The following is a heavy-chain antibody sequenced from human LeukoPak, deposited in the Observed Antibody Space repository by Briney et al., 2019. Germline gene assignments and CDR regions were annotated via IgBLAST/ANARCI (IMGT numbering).Heavy chain of an antibody. J-gene: IGHJ4*02. CDR3: ARGRDIPLDY. V-gene: IGHV3-21*01. D-gene: IGHD3-9*01. Sequence: GGSLRLXCAASGFTFSSYTMNWVRQAPGKGLEWVSSISSSSSSISYADSVKGRFTISRDNAKNSLYLQTNSLRAEDTAVYYCARGRDIPLDYWGQGTLVTVSS. CDR2: ISSSSSSI. CDR1: GFTFSSYT.